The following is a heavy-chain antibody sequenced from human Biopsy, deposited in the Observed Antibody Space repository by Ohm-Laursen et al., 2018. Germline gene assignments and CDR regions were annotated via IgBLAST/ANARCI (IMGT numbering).Heavy chain of an antibody. CDR3: ARDPRYGYGSYFDY. CDR1: GFTFSVYA. Sequence: SLRLSCAASGFTFSVYAMHWVRQAPGKGLEWVSIIWYDGSNEYYADSVKGRFTISRDNSKNTVFLQMSSLRAEDTGVYYCARDPRYGYGSYFDYWGQGTLVAVSS. D-gene: IGHD3-10*01. V-gene: IGHV3-33*01. J-gene: IGHJ4*02. CDR2: IWYDGSNE.